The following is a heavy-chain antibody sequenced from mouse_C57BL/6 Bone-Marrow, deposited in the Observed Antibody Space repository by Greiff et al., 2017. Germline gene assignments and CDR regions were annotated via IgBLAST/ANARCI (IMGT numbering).Heavy chain of an antibody. D-gene: IGHD4-1*01. CDR3: ASLGLGAMDY. J-gene: IGHJ4*01. CDR2: INPNYGTT. V-gene: IGHV1-39*01. CDR1: GYSFTDYN. Sequence: EVQLQQSGPELVKPGASVKISCKASGYSFTDYNMNWVKPSNGTSLEWIGVINPNYGTTSYNQKFKGKATLTVDQSSSTAYMQLNSQTSEDSAVYYCASLGLGAMDYWGQGTSVTVSA.